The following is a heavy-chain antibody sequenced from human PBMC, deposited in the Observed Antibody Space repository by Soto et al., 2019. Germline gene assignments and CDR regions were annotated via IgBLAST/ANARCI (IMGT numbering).Heavy chain of an antibody. CDR3: AKARGSSTPATGSY. D-gene: IGHD2-2*01. J-gene: IGHJ4*02. CDR2: IGGSSGST. Sequence: GGSLRLSCAASGFTFSIYAMSWVRQTPGKGLEWVSVIGGSSGSTYYADSVKGRFTISRDNSNNMLYLQMNSLRAEDTAVYYCAKARGSSTPATGSYWGKGTLVTVSS. V-gene: IGHV3-23*01. CDR1: GFTFSIYA.